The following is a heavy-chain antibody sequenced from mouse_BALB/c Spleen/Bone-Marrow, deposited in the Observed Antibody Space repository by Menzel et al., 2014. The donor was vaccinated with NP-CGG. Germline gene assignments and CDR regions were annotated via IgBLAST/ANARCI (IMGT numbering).Heavy chain of an antibody. CDR2: IYPGSGNT. V-gene: IGHV1-84*02. CDR3: ARWHWGAMDY. CDR1: GYTFTDYY. J-gene: IGHJ4*01. Sequence: HVKQSGPDLVKPGASVKISCKASGYTFTDYYINWVKQKPGQGLEWIGWIYPGSGNTKYNEKFKGKATLTVDTSSSTAYMQLSSLTSEDTAVYFCARWHWGAMDYWGQGTSVTVSS.